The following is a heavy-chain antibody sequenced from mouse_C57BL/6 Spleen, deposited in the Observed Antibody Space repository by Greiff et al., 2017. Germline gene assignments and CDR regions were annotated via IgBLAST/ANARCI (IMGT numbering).Heavy chain of an antibody. J-gene: IGHJ4*01. Sequence: EVKLQQSGPELVKPGASVKISCKASGYTFTDYYMNWVKQSHGKSLEWIGDINPNNGGTSYNQKFKGKATLTVDKSSSTAYMELRSLTSEDSAVYYCARQDYGNRYYAMDYWGQGTSVTVSS. CDR3: ARQDYGNRYYAMDY. CDR1: GYTFTDYY. V-gene: IGHV1-26*01. CDR2: INPNNGGT. D-gene: IGHD2-1*01.